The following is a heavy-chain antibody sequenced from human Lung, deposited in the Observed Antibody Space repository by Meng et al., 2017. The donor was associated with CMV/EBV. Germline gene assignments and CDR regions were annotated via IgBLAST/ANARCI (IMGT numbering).Heavy chain of an antibody. J-gene: IGHJ5*02. CDR3: ARGGNFDP. Sequence: QVQPVQAGSELKTPGASVKVSCKASGCTFSTYTINWVRQAHGRGLEWMGWISTNTGTQTYTQGFTGRFVFSLDTSVSTAYLQISSLKAEDTAVYYCARGGNFDPWGQGTLVTVSS. CDR2: ISTNTGTQ. D-gene: IGHD2/OR15-2a*01. CDR1: GCTFSTYT. V-gene: IGHV7-4-1*02.